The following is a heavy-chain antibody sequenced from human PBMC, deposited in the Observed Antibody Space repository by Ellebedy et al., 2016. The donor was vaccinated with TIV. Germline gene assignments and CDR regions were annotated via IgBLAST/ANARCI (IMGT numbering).Heavy chain of an antibody. J-gene: IGHJ5*02. CDR1: GFRFSNYA. Sequence: GGSLRLSCAGSGFRFSNYAMHWVRKAPGEGLEWVSGLSRMGGTTHYADSVKGRFTISRDNSKNFLYLQMTGLRAADTATYFCARYRASGTYPNWFDPWGRGTLVSVSS. CDR2: LSRMGGTT. D-gene: IGHD1-26*01. V-gene: IGHV3-23*01. CDR3: ARYRASGTYPNWFDP.